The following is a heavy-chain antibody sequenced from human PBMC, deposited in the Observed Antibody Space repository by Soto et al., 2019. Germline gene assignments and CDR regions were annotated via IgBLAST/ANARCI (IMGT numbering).Heavy chain of an antibody. CDR3: ARPYSSGWHFGY. CDR1: GYTFTNYA. D-gene: IGHD6-19*01. V-gene: IGHV1-3*01. CDR2: INAGNGNT. J-gene: IGHJ4*02. Sequence: ASVKVSCKASGYTFTNYAMHWVRQAPGQRLEWMGWINAGNGNTKYSQKFQGRVTITRDTSASTAYVELSSLSSEDTAVYYCARPYSSGWHFGYWGQGTLVTVPQ.